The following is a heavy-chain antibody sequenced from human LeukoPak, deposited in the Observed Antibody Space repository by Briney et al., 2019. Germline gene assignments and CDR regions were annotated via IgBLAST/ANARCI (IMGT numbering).Heavy chain of an antibody. J-gene: IGHJ6*02. CDR2: INHSGST. CDR1: GGSFSGYY. Sequence: SETLSLTCAVYGGSFSGYYWSWIRQPPGKGLEWIGEINHSGSTNYNPSLKSGVTISVDTSKNQFSLKLSSVTAADTAVYYCARLYYGSGSYKRAQTGAYYYGMDVWGQGTTVTVSS. CDR3: ARLYYGSGSYKRAQTGAYYYGMDV. V-gene: IGHV4-34*01. D-gene: IGHD3-10*01.